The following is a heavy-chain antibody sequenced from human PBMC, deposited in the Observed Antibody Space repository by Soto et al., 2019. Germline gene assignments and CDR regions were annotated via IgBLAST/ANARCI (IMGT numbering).Heavy chain of an antibody. V-gene: IGHV3-7*05. D-gene: IGHD6-13*01. Sequence: GGSLRLSCAASGFPFRTYSMGWVRQIPGKGLEWVGNISPDGSNTWYGDSVKGRFTISRDNAGNSLFLQMNSLRAEDTAVYYCAAWPRSSWFDYWGQGMLVTVSS. J-gene: IGHJ4*02. CDR1: GFPFRTYS. CDR2: ISPDGSNT. CDR3: AAWPRSSWFDY.